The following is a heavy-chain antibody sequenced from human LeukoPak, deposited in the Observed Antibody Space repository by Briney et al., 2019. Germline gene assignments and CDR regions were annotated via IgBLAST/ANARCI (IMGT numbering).Heavy chain of an antibody. V-gene: IGHV4-59*01. Sequence: SETLSLTCTVSGGSISSYYWSWIRQPPGKGLEWIGYIYYSGSTNYNPSLKSRVTISVDTSKNQFSPKLGSVTAADTAVYYCARDLDYDGIDYWGQGTLVTVSS. J-gene: IGHJ4*02. CDR1: GGSISSYY. CDR3: ARDLDYDGIDY. D-gene: IGHD3-22*01. CDR2: IYYSGST.